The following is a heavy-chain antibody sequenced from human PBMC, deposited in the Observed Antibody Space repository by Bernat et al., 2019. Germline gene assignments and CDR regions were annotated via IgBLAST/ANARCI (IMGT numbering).Heavy chain of an antibody. CDR2: ISYDGSNK. Sequence: QVQLVESGGGVVQPGRSLRLSCAASGFTFSSYAMHWVRQAPGKGLEWVAVISYDGSNKYYADSVKGRFTISRDNSKNTLYLQMNSLRAEDTAVYYCARDQDPYYYYGMDVWGQGTTVTVSS. V-gene: IGHV3-30*07. J-gene: IGHJ6*02. CDR1: GFTFSSYA. CDR3: ARDQDPYYYYGMDV.